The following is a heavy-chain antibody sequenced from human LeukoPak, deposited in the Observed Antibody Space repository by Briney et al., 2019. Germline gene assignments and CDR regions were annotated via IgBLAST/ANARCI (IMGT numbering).Heavy chain of an antibody. J-gene: IGHJ6*03. CDR3: ARETSQKGAHYMDV. CDR1: GYSITSAYY. V-gene: IGHV4-61*01. CDR2: IYYSGST. D-gene: IGHD3-16*01. Sequence: SETLSLTCTVSGYSITSAYYWSWIRQPPGKGLEWIGYIYYSGSTNYNPSLKSRVTISVHTSKNQFSLKLRSVTAADTAVYYCARETSQKGAHYMDVWGKGTTVTISS.